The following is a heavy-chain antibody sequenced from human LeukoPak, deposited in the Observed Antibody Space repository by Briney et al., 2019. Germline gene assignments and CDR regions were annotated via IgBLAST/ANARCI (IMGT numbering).Heavy chain of an antibody. CDR3: ARGGKLNYYDSSGYYYGSGEFDY. V-gene: IGHV5-51*01. Sequence: GESLKISCKVSGYSFTNYYIGWVRQMPGKGLEWMGIIHPGDSDSIYSPSFQGQVTISADKSISTAYLQWSSLKASDTAMYYCARGGKLNYYDSSGYYYGSGEFDYWGQGTLVTVSS. CDR2: IHPGDSDS. D-gene: IGHD3-22*01. J-gene: IGHJ4*02. CDR1: GYSFTNYY.